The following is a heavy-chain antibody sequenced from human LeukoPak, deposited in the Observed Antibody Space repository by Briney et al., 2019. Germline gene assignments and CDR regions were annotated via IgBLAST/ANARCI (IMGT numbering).Heavy chain of an antibody. Sequence: SETLSLTCAVYGGSFSGYYWSWIRQPPGKGLEWIGEINHSGSTNYNPSLKSRVTISVDTSKNQFSLKLSSVTAAGTAVYYCARSNGYQYYYYYMDVWGKGTTVTVSS. CDR2: INHSGST. V-gene: IGHV4-34*01. D-gene: IGHD3-22*01. J-gene: IGHJ6*03. CDR3: ARSNGYQYYYYYMDV. CDR1: GGSFSGYY.